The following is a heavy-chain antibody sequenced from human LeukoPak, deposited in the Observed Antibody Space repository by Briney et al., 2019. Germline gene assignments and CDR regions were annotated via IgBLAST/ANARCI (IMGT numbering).Heavy chain of an antibody. CDR3: ARTHITGTGYFDY. D-gene: IGHD1-20*01. CDR2: IYYGGSP. V-gene: IGHV4-31*03. CDR1: GGSISSGAYY. Sequence: SETLSLTCTVSGGSISSGAYYWSWVRQHPGKGLEWIAYIYYGGSPYYNLSLKSRVTISVDTSNNQFSLKLSSVTAADTAVYYCARTHITGTGYFDYWGQGTLVTVSS. J-gene: IGHJ4*02.